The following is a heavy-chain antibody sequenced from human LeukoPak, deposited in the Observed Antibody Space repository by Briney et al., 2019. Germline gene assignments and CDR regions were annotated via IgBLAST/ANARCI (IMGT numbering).Heavy chain of an antibody. D-gene: IGHD3-10*01. V-gene: IGHV3-30*04. J-gene: IGHJ4*02. Sequence: PGGSRRLSCAAAGFTFSSYVMLWVRQAPGKGLEWVAVISYDGSNKYYADSVKGRFTISRDNSKNTVYLQMNSLRADDTAVYYCARESTGTFDYWGQGTLVTVSS. CDR2: ISYDGSNK. CDR1: GFTFSSYV. CDR3: ARESTGTFDY.